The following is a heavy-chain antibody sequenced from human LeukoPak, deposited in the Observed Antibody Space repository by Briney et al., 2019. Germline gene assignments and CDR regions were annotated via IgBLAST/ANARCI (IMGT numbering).Heavy chain of an antibody. CDR3: ARAPRRFRGIIITPLYYFDY. CDR2: INHSGST. D-gene: IGHD3-10*01. CDR1: GGSFSGYY. Sequence: SETLSLTCAVYGGSFSGYYWSWIRQPPGKGLEWIGEINHSGSTNYNPSLKSRVTISVDTSKNQFSLKLSSVTAADTAVYYCARAPRRFRGIIITPLYYFDYWGQGTLVIVSS. V-gene: IGHV4-34*01. J-gene: IGHJ4*02.